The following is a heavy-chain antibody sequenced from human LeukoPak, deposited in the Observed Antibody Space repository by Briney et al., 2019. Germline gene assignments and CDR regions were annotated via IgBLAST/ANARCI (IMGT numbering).Heavy chain of an antibody. CDR1: GYTFTGYY. D-gene: IGHD6-19*01. Sequence: ASVKVSCKASGYTFTGYYMHWVRQAPGQGLEWMGRINPNSGGTNYARKFQGRVTMTRDTSISTAYMELSRLRSDDTAVYYCARPIAVAGTTWFDPWGQGTLVTVSS. CDR3: ARPIAVAGTTWFDP. CDR2: INPNSGGT. V-gene: IGHV1-2*06. J-gene: IGHJ5*02.